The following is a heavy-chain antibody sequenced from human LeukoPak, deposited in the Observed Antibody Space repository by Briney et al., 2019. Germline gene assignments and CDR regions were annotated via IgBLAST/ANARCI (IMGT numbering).Heavy chain of an antibody. CDR2: IYHSGST. Sequence: PSETLSLTCTVSGGSISSGGYYWSWIRQPPGKGLEWIGYIYHSGSTYYNPSLKSRVTISVDRSKNQFSLKLSSVTAADTAVYYCASRTYYYDSSPVDQHWGQGTLVTVSS. J-gene: IGHJ1*01. V-gene: IGHV4-30-2*01. CDR1: GGSISSGGYY. D-gene: IGHD3-22*01. CDR3: ASRTYYYDSSPVDQH.